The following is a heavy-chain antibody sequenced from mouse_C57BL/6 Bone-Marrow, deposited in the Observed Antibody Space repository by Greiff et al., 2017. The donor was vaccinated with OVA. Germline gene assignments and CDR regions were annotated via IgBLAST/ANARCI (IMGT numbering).Heavy chain of an antibody. D-gene: IGHD2-1*01. J-gene: IGHJ2*01. V-gene: IGHV1-72*01. CDR1: GYTFTSYW. Sequence: QVQLQQPGAELVKPGASVKLSCKASGYTFTSYWMHWVKQRPGRGREWIGGIDPNSGCTKYNEKFKSKATLTVDKTSSTAYMQHSSLTSEDSAVYNCERGGFYYYCYWGQGTTLTVSS. CDR2: IDPNSGCT. CDR3: ERGGFYYYCY.